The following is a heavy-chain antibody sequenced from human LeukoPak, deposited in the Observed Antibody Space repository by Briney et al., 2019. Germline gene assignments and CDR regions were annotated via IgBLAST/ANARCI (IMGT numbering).Heavy chain of an antibody. CDR2: ISGYNGVT. D-gene: IGHD6-19*01. V-gene: IGHV1-18*01. CDR3: ARDRIGVAGTAPEY. J-gene: IGHJ4*02. CDR1: GYTFTNYG. Sequence: ASVKVSCKASGYTFTNYGISWVRQAPGQGLEWMGWISGYNGVTNYAQKLQGRVTMTTDTSTTTVYMELRSLRSDDTAVYYCARDRIGVAGTAPEYWGQGTLVTVSS.